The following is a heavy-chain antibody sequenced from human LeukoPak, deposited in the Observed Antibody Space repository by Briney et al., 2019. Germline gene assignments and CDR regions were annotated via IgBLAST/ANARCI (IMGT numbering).Heavy chain of an antibody. CDR3: ARDTGPHTTSSE. J-gene: IGHJ4*02. CDR1: GFTFSTYS. V-gene: IGHV3-21*01. CDR2: ITSSSFI. Sequence: GGSLRLSCAASGFTFSTYSLNWVRQAPGKGLDWVSSITSSSFIYYADSVKGRSTISRDNAKNTLYLQIDSLRAEDTAVYYCARDTGPHTTSSEWGQGTLVTVSS. D-gene: IGHD6-6*01.